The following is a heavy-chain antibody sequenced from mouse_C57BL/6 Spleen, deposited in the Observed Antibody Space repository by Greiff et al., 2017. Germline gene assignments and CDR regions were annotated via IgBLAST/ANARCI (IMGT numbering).Heavy chain of an antibody. CDR3: ARQLITTVVATEAMDY. J-gene: IGHJ4*01. CDR1: GYTFTSYW. CDR2: IHPNSGST. D-gene: IGHD1-1*01. Sequence: VQLQQPGAELVKPGASVTLSCKASGYTFTSYWMHWVKQRPGQGLEWIGMIHPNSGSTNYNEKLKSMATLTVDNSSRTAYMQHSSLTSEDSAVYYCARQLITTVVATEAMDYWGQGTSVTVSS. V-gene: IGHV1-64*01.